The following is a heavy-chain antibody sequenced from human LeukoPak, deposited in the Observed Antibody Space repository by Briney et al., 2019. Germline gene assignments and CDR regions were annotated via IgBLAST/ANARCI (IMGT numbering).Heavy chain of an antibody. Sequence: GESLKISCKGSGYSFTSYWIGWVRQMPGKGLEWMGIIYPGDSDTRYSPSFQGQVTISADKSISTAYLQWSSLKASDTAMYYCARSPVVPAAIPAYFDYWGQGTLVTVSS. CDR3: ARSPVVPAAIPAYFDY. J-gene: IGHJ4*02. CDR2: IYPGDSDT. D-gene: IGHD2-2*02. CDR1: GYSFTSYW. V-gene: IGHV5-51*01.